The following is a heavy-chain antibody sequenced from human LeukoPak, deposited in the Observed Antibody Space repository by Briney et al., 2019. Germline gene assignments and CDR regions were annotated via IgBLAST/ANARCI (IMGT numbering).Heavy chain of an antibody. D-gene: IGHD3-16*02. Sequence: PSETLSLTCGVSGGSISSSYWWSWVRQPPGKGLEWIGEIYHSGSTNYNPSFKSRVTISVDTSKNQFSLKVSSVTTADTAVYYCARSDTLGGVVAFDAFDIWGLGTMVTVSS. CDR2: IYHSGST. CDR1: GGSISSSYW. CDR3: ARSDTLGGVVAFDAFDI. V-gene: IGHV4-4*02. J-gene: IGHJ3*02.